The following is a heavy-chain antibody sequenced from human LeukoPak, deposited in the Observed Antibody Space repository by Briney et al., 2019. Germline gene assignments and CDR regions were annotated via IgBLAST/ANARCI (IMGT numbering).Heavy chain of an antibody. CDR1: GGSFSGYY. CDR3: ARGPRTRFDY. Sequence: SETLSLTCAVYGGSFSGYYWSWIRQPPGEGLEWIGEINHSGSTNYNPSLKSRVTISVDTSKNQFSLNLSSVTAADTAVYYCARGPRTRFDYWGQGTLVTVSS. J-gene: IGHJ4*02. CDR2: INHSGST. V-gene: IGHV4-34*01.